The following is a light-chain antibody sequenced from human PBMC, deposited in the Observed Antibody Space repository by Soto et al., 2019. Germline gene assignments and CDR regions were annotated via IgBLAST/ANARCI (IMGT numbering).Light chain of an antibody. J-gene: IGKJ2*01. CDR1: QSVSSY. Sequence: EMVLTQSPATLSLSPGERATLSCRASQSVSSYLAWYQQKPGQAPRLLIYDASNRATGIPARFSGSGSGTDFTLTISSPEPEDFAVYYCQQRSNLFGQGTKLEIK. CDR3: QQRSNL. CDR2: DAS. V-gene: IGKV3-11*01.